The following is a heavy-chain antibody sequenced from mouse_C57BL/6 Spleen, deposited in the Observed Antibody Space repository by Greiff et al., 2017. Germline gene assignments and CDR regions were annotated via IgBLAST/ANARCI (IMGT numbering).Heavy chain of an antibody. CDR2: IDPETGGT. CDR3: TRVYDYDPYYFDY. Sequence: QVQLQQSGAELVRPGASVTLSCKASGYTFTDYEMHWVKQTPVHGLEWIGAIDPETGGTAYNQKFKGKAILTADKSSSTAYMELRSLTSEDSAVYYCTRVYDYDPYYFDYWGQGTTLTVSS. CDR1: GYTFTDYE. V-gene: IGHV1-15*01. D-gene: IGHD2-4*01. J-gene: IGHJ2*01.